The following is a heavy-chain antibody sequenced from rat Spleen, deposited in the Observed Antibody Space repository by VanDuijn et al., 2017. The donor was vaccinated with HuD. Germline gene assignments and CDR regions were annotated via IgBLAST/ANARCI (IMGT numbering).Heavy chain of an antibody. CDR2: ISYEGSST. D-gene: IGHD4-1*01. Sequence: EVQLVESGGGLVQPGRSLKLSCAASGFTFSDYYMAWVRQAPKKGLEWVASISYEGSSTYYGDSVKGRFTISRDNAKSTLYLQMNSLRSEDTATYYCARHGRGYFDYWGQGVMVTVSS. J-gene: IGHJ2*01. V-gene: IGHV5-22*01. CDR1: GFTFSDYY. CDR3: ARHGRGYFDY.